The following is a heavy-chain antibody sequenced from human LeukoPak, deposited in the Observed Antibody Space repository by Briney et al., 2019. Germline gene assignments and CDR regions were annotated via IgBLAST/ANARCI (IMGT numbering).Heavy chain of an antibody. CDR1: GGSISSYY. J-gene: IGHJ3*02. CDR2: IYYSGST. CDR3: ARLGSYYYDSSGYWKKGAFDI. D-gene: IGHD3-22*01. V-gene: IGHV4-59*08. Sequence: SETLCLTCTVSGGSISSYYWSWIRQPPGKGLEWIGYIYYSGSTNYNPSLKSRVTISVDTSKNQFSLKLSSVTAADTAVYYCARLGSYYYDSSGYWKKGAFDIWGQGTMVTVSS.